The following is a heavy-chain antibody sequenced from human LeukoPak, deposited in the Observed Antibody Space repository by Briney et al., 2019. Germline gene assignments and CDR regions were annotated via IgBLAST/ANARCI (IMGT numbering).Heavy chain of an antibody. Sequence: GSSVKVSCKASGGTFSSYAISWVRQAPGQGLEWMGGIIPIFGTANYAQKFQGRVTITADESTSTAYMELSSLRSEDTAVYYCARLLRGYSGSPHYWGQGTLVTVSS. J-gene: IGHJ4*02. CDR3: ARLLRGYSGSPHY. CDR2: IIPIFGTA. V-gene: IGHV1-69*01. CDR1: GGTFSSYA. D-gene: IGHD5-12*01.